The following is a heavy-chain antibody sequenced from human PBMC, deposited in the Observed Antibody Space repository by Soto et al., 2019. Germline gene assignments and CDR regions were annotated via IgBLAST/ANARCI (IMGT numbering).Heavy chain of an antibody. Sequence: GGSLRLSCAASGFTVSSNYMSWVRQAPGKGLEWVSVIYSGGSTYYVDSVKGRFTISRDNSKNTLYLQMNSLRAEDTAVYYCARDSDYDFWSGSRYGMDVWGQGTTVTVSS. CDR3: ARDSDYDFWSGSRYGMDV. D-gene: IGHD3-3*01. J-gene: IGHJ6*02. CDR2: IYSGGST. CDR1: GFTVSSNY. V-gene: IGHV3-66*01.